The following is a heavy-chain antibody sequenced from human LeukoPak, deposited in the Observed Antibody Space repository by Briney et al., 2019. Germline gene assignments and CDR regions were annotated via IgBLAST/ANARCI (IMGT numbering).Heavy chain of an antibody. J-gene: IGHJ4*02. CDR1: GGSFSGYY. D-gene: IGHD3-22*01. CDR3: ARERYYDSSGYRFDY. V-gene: IGHV4-34*01. Sequence: PSETLSLTCAVYGGSFSGYYWSWIRQPPGKGLEWIGEINHSGSTNYNPSLKSRVTISVDTSKNQFSLKLSSVAAADTAVYYCARERYYDSSGYRFDYWGQGTLVTVSS. CDR2: INHSGST.